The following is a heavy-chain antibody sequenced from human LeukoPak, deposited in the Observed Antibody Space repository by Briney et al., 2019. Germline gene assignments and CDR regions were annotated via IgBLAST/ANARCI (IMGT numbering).Heavy chain of an antibody. J-gene: IGHJ4*02. CDR3: ARVATAAGHTFDY. CDR1: GGSFSGYY. CDR2: INHSGST. V-gene: IGHV4-34*01. Sequence: SETLSLTCAVYGGSFSGYYWSWIRQPPGKGLEWIGEINHSGSTYYNPSLKSRVTISVDTSKNQFSLKLSSVTAADTAVYYCARVATAAGHTFDYWGQGTLVTVSS. D-gene: IGHD6-13*01.